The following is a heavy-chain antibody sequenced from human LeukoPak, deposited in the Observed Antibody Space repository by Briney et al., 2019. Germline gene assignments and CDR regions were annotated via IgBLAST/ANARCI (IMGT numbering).Heavy chain of an antibody. D-gene: IGHD1-1*01. J-gene: IGHJ5*02. Sequence: TSETLSLICTVSGGSISSSSYYWRWIRQPPGKGLEWIAYIYYSGITKYNPSLRSRVTISVDTSKNRFSLKLTSVTAADTAVYYCARGSAGTTGNWFDPWGLGTLVTVSS. V-gene: IGHV4-61*01. CDR3: ARGSAGTTGNWFDP. CDR1: GGSISSSSYY. CDR2: IYYSGIT.